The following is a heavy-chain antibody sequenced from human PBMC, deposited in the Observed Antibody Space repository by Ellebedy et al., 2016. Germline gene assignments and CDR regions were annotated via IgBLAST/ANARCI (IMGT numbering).Heavy chain of an antibody. J-gene: IGHJ4*02. D-gene: IGHD3-22*01. CDR3: ARLVGARLNYYLLGDY. V-gene: IGHV5-51*01. Sequence: GESLKISXKGSGYTFTSYWIGWVRQMPGKGLEWMGIIYPGDSDTRYSPSFQGQVTISADKSISTAYLQWSSLKASDTAMYYCARLVGARLNYYLLGDYWGQGTLVTVSS. CDR2: IYPGDSDT. CDR1: GYTFTSYW.